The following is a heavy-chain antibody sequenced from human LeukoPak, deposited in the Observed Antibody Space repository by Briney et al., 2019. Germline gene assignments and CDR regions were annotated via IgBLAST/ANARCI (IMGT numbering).Heavy chain of an antibody. CDR3: ARESFAARWD. D-gene: IGHD6-6*01. CDR2: ISSSTSYI. Sequence: GGSLRLSCAASGFTFSDYSMNWVRQAPGNGLEWVSCISSSTSYIYYADSVKGRFTISRDSAKNSLYLQTNSLRAEDTAVYYCARESFAARWDWGQGTLVTVSS. CDR1: GFTFSDYS. J-gene: IGHJ4*02. V-gene: IGHV3-21*01.